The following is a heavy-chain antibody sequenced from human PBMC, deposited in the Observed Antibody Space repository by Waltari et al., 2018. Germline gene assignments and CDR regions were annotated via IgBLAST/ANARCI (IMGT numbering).Heavy chain of an antibody. J-gene: IGHJ4*02. CDR1: GGSISSSSYY. CDR2: IYYSGGN. Sequence: QLQLQESGPGLVKPSETLSLTCTVSGGSISSSSYYWGWIRQPPGKGLEWIGSIYYSGGNYYNPSLKSRVTISVDTSKNQFSLKLSSVTAADTAVYYCARQIHCSSTSCYFFDYWGQGTLVTVSS. CDR3: ARQIHCSSTSCYFFDY. V-gene: IGHV4-39*01. D-gene: IGHD2-2*01.